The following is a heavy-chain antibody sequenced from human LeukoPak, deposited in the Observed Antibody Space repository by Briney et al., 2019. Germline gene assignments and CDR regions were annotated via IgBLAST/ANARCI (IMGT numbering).Heavy chain of an antibody. CDR2: INPNSGGT. Sequence: ASVKVSCKASGYTFTNYYLHWVRQAPGQGLEWMGWINPNSGGTYYGQQFQGRVTMTRDTSISTAYMELSRLRSEDTAVYYCASWVGDGSGSYSPNFDYWGQGTLVTVSS. V-gene: IGHV1-2*02. CDR1: GYTFTNYY. D-gene: IGHD3-10*01. J-gene: IGHJ4*02. CDR3: ASWVGDGSGSYSPNFDY.